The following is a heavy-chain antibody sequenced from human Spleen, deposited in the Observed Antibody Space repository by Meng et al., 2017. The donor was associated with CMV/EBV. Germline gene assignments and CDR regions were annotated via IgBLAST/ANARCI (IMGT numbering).Heavy chain of an antibody. CDR1: SGCYS. Sequence: SGCYSWGWLRQPPGKGLEWIGYIYSSGSTNYNPSLKSRVTISVDTSKNQFSLKLSSVTAADTAVYYCARDWLGYCSSTSCPNWFDPWGQGTLVTVSS. CDR3: ARDWLGYCSSTSCPNWFDP. CDR2: IYSSGST. V-gene: IGHV4-61*01. D-gene: IGHD2-2*01. J-gene: IGHJ5*02.